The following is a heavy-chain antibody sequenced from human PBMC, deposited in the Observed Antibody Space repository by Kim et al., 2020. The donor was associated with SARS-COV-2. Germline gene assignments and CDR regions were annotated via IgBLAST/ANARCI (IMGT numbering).Heavy chain of an antibody. CDR2: ISAYSGNT. Sequence: ASVKVSCKASGYTFSNYGINWVRQAPGQGLEWMGWISAYSGNTNYAQNFQGRVTMTTDTSTSTAYMELRSLRSADTAVYYCARRSDSSSWYSGERWFDPWGLGTLVTVSS. J-gene: IGHJ5*02. V-gene: IGHV1-18*01. CDR1: GYTFSNYG. D-gene: IGHD6-13*01. CDR3: ARRSDSSSWYSGERWFDP.